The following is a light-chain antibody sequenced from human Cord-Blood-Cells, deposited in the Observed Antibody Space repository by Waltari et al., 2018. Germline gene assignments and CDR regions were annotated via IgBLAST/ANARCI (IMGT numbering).Light chain of an antibody. CDR1: SSDVGGYNY. V-gene: IGLV2-14*01. J-gene: IGLJ1*01. Sequence: QSALTQPASVSGSPGQSITISCTGTSSDVGGYNYVPWYQQHPGKAPKLMIYEVSNRPSGVSNRFSGSKSGNTASLTISGPQAEDEADYYCSSYTSSSTLDVFGTGTKVTVL. CDR2: EVS. CDR3: SSYTSSSTLDV.